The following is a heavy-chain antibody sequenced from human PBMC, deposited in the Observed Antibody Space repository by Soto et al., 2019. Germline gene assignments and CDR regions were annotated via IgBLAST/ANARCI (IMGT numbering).Heavy chain of an antibody. CDR1: GFTFSSYA. Sequence: VQLVESGGGVVQPGRSLRLSCAASGFTFSSYAMSWVRQAPGKGLEWVSAISGSGGSTYYADSVKGRFTISRDNSKNTLYLQMNSLRAEDTAVYYCAKVLRSLYWYFDLWGRGTLVTVSS. CDR2: ISGSGGST. D-gene: IGHD4-17*01. V-gene: IGHV3-23*04. J-gene: IGHJ2*01. CDR3: AKVLRSLYWYFDL.